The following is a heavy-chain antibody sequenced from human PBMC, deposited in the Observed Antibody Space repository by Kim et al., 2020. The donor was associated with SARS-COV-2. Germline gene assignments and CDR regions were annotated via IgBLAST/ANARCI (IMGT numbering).Heavy chain of an antibody. D-gene: IGHD5-12*01. CDR3: ARDRVSGYDYGSRAFDY. Sequence: LKGRVTISVDTSKNQFSLKLSSVTAADTAVYYCARDRVSGYDYGSRAFDYWGQGTLVTVSS. J-gene: IGHJ4*02. V-gene: IGHV4-30-2*05.